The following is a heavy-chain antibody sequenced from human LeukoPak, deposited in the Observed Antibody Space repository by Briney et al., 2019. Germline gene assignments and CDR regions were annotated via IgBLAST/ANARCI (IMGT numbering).Heavy chain of an antibody. CDR3: ARQSFEAGYY. CDR2: IYYSGST. D-gene: IGHD3-9*01. CDR1: GGSISSYY. V-gene: IGHV4-59*08. Sequence: SETLSLTCTVSGGSISSYYWSWIRQPPGKGLEWIGYIYYSGSTNYNPSLKSRVTISVDTSKNQFSLKLSSVTAADTAVYYCARQSFEAGYYWGQGTLVTVSS. J-gene: IGHJ4*02.